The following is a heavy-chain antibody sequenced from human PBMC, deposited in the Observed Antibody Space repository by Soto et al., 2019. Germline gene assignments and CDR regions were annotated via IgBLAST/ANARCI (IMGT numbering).Heavy chain of an antibody. CDR1: GFTFSSYA. CDR2: ISYDGSKK. J-gene: IGHJ6*02. D-gene: IGHD6-19*01. CDR3: SSTSNIAVAGTGYYYGMDV. V-gene: IGHV3-30-3*01. Sequence: GGSLRLSCAASGFTFSSYAMHWVRQAPGKGLEWVAVISYDGSKKYYADSVKGRFTISRDNSKNTLYLQMNSLRAEDTAVYYCSSTSNIAVAGTGYYYGMDVWGQGTTVTVSS.